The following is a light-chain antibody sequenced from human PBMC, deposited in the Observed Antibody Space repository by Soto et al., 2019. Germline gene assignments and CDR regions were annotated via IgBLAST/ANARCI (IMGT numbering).Light chain of an antibody. V-gene: IGLV2-14*01. Sequence: QSVLTQPASVSGSPGQSITISCTGTSSDVGGYNYVSWYQQHPGKAPKLMIYDVSNRPSGVSNRFSGSKSGNTASLTISGLQAEDESDYYCSSYTSSCSYVFG. CDR1: SSDVGGYNY. CDR2: DVS. CDR3: SSYTSSCSYV. J-gene: IGLJ1*01.